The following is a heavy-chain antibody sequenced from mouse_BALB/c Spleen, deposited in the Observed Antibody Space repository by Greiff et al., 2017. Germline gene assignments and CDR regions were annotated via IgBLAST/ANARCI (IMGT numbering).Heavy chain of an antibody. J-gene: IGHJ2*01. CDR1: GFTFTDYY. V-gene: IGHV7-3*02. CDR3: ARGGGNFDY. CDR2: IRNKANGYTT. Sequence: VQLQQSGGGLVQPGGSLRLSCATSGFTFTDYYMSWVRQPPGKALEWLGFIRNKANGYTTEYSASVKGRFTISRDNSQSILYLQMNTLRAEDSATYYCARGGGNFDYWGQGTTLTVSS.